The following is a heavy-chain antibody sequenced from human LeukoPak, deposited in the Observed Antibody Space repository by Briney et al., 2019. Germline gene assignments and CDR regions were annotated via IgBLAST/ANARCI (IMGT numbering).Heavy chain of an antibody. J-gene: IGHJ4*02. D-gene: IGHD3-3*01. CDR1: GLTFSSYS. CDR2: ISSSSSTI. V-gene: IGHV3-48*01. CDR3: AGGFLEWLTRDY. Sequence: PAGSLRLSCAASGLTFSSYSMNWVRQAPGKGLEWVSYISSSSSTIYCADSVKGRFTISRDNDKNSLYLHMNSLRAEDTAVYYCAGGFLEWLTRDYWGQGTLVTVSS.